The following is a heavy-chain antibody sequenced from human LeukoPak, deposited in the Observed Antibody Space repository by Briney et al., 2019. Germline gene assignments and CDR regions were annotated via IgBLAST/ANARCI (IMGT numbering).Heavy chain of an antibody. D-gene: IGHD1-1*01. J-gene: IGHJ3*02. Sequence: GGSLRLSCAASGFTFSSYAMSWVRQAPGKGLEWVSVISGNGNNIYYADSVKGRFTISRDNSRNTLYLQMNSLRTEDLAMYYCARVYTWNDGAFDIWGQGTMVTVSS. CDR2: ISGNGNNI. CDR1: GFTFSSYA. CDR3: ARVYTWNDGAFDI. V-gene: IGHV3-23*01.